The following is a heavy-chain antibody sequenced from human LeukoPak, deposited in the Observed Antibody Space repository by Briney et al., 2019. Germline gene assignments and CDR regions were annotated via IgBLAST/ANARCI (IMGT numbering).Heavy chain of an antibody. CDR2: INHSGSTS. CDR3: AKKSGYARDY. J-gene: IGHJ4*02. V-gene: IGHV4-34*01. Sequence: PSETLSLTCAVYGESFSGYFWNWIRQPPGKGLEWIGEINHSGSTSNHNPSLKSRVTMSVDTSKNQFSLKLSSVTAADTAVYYCAKKSGYARDYWGQGNLVTVSS. D-gene: IGHD5-12*01. CDR1: GESFSGYF.